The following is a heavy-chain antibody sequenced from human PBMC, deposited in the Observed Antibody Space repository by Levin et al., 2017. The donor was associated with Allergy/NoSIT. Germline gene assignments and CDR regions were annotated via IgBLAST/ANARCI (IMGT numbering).Heavy chain of an antibody. CDR3: ARGRRGVRVYGLDV. CDR1: GFNFSTYG. J-gene: IGHJ6*02. D-gene: IGHD3-10*01. V-gene: IGHV3-33*01. CDR2: IWNSGNNS. Sequence: RGESLKISCAASGFNFSTYGMHWVRQAPGKGLEWVAVIWNSGNNSYYADSVKGRFTISRDNSKDTVFLQMNSLTVDDTAVYSCARGRRGVRVYGLDVWGQGTTVTVSS.